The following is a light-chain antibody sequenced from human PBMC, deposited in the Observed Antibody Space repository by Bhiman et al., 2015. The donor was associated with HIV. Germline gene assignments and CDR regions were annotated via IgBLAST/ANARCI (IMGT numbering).Light chain of an antibody. CDR3: SSYTTSSTYV. V-gene: IGLV2-14*03. J-gene: IGLJ1*01. Sequence: QSALTQPASVSGSPGQSIIISCTGTSSDVGGYNYVSWYQHYPGKAPKLMIYDVTKRPSGVSNRFSGSKSGNTASLTISGLQAEDEADYYCSSYTTSSTYVFGTGTKVTVL. CDR1: SSDVGGYNY. CDR2: DVT.